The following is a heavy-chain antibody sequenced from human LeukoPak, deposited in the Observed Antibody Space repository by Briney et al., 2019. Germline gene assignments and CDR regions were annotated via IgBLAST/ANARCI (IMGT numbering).Heavy chain of an antibody. D-gene: IGHD2-8*01. V-gene: IGHV3-23*01. CDR2: ISGFNT. CDR1: GFAFSNYA. Sequence: PGGSLRLSCTASGFAFSNYAMNWVRQAPGKGLEWVSGISGFNTYYADSVRGRFTISRDNSRNVMYLQMNGLRAGDTAICYCAKDVCTSPRCLLYFDSWGQGTPVTVSS. J-gene: IGHJ4*02. CDR3: AKDVCTSPRCLLYFDS.